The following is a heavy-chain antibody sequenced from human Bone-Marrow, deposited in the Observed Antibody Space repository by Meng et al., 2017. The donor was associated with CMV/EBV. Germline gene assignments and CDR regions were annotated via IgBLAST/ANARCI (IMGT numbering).Heavy chain of an antibody. Sequence: CAVYGGCFSGYYWSWIRQPPGKGLEWIGEINHSGSTNYNPSLKSRVTISVDTSKNQFSLKLSSVTAADTAVYYCAREGLRTTVTANDYWGQGTLVTVSS. CDR3: AREGLRTTVTANDY. V-gene: IGHV4-34*01. J-gene: IGHJ4*02. D-gene: IGHD4-17*01. CDR2: INHSGST. CDR1: GGCFSGYY.